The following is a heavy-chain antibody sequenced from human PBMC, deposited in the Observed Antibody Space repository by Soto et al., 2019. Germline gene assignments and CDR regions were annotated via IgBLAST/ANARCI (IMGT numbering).Heavy chain of an antibody. J-gene: IGHJ4*02. V-gene: IGHV4-30-2*01. CDR2: IYHSGST. CDR3: ARQGYDSSGLDY. Sequence: PSETLSLTCAVSGGSISSGGYSWSWIRQPPGKGLEWIGYIYHSGSTYYNPSLKSRVTISVDRSKNQFSLKLSSVTAADTAVYYCARQGYDSSGLDYWGQGTLVTVSS. CDR1: GGSISSGGYS. D-gene: IGHD3-22*01.